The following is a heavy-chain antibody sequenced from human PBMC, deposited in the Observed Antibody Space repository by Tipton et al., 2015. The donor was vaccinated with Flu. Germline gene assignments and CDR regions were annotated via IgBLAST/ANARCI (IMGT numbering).Heavy chain of an antibody. D-gene: IGHD4-17*01. CDR3: ARGVYGDDAAYDI. Sequence: TLSLTCTVSGTSVSSYHWSWFRQSPEKGLEWIGYISYSGYTNYSPSLKSRVTLSLAISKNNFSLRLTSVTAADTAVYYCARGVYGDDAAYDIWGRGAPVVVSS. J-gene: IGHJ2*01. CDR2: ISYSGYT. CDR1: GTSVSSYH. V-gene: IGHV4-59*02.